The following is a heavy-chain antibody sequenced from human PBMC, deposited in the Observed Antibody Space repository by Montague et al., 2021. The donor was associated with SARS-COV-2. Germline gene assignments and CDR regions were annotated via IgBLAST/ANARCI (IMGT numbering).Heavy chain of an antibody. J-gene: IGHJ3*02. CDR2: DYAGLK. D-gene: IGHD3-10*01. Sequence: DYAGLKFYNPSLESRVTISVDTSKKQFSLKVNSVTAADTAVYYCAKDGEALAWGTFDIWGQGKMVTVFS. V-gene: IGHV4-39*07. CDR3: AKDGEALAWGTFDI.